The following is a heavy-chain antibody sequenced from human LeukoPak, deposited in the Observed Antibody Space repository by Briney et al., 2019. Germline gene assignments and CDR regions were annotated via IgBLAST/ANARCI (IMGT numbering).Heavy chain of an antibody. Sequence: ASVRVSCKTSGYTFSTYDINWLRQAAGHGLEWMGWMNPNSANTGFAQKFQGRATITRDTSISTAYLELSTLTYEHAAVYYCARAIRYQLLSDYWGQGTLVTVSS. J-gene: IGHJ4*02. D-gene: IGHD2-2*01. CDR2: MNPNSANT. CDR3: ARAIRYQLLSDY. V-gene: IGHV1-8*03. CDR1: GYTFSTYD.